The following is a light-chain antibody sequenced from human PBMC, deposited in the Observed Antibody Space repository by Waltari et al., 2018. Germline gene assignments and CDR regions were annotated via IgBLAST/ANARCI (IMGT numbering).Light chain of an antibody. CDR2: GAS. J-gene: IGKJ1*01. CDR1: QSVGNNY. Sequence: EIVLTQSPGTLSLSPGEGATLSCRASQSVGNNYLAWYQQKPGQAPRLLIYGASFRATGIPDRFSGSGSGTDFTLTISRLEPEDFAVYYCQQYGTSQWTFGQGTKVEIK. V-gene: IGKV3-20*01. CDR3: QQYGTSQWT.